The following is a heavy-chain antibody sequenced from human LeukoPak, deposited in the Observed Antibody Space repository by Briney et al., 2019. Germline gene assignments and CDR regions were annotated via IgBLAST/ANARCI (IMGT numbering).Heavy chain of an antibody. CDR2: INPNSGGT. CDR3: ARVWVVPAAMHWFDP. CDR1: GYTFTGYY. Sequence: ASVKVSCKASGYTFTGYYMHWVRQAPGQGLEWMGWINPNSGGTNYAQKFQGRVTMTRDTSISTAYMELSRLRSDDTAVYCCARVWVVPAAMHWFDPWGQGTLVTVSS. D-gene: IGHD2-2*01. V-gene: IGHV1-2*02. J-gene: IGHJ5*02.